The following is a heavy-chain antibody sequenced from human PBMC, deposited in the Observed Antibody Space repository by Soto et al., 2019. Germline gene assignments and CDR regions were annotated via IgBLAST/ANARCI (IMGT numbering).Heavy chain of an antibody. Sequence: SETLSLTCTVSGGSISSYYWSWIRQPPGKGLEWIGYIYYSGSTNYNPSLKSRVTISVDTSKNQFSLKLSPVTAADTAVYYCARIGFGYYFDYWGQGTLVTVSS. D-gene: IGHD3-16*01. CDR2: IYYSGST. CDR3: ARIGFGYYFDY. J-gene: IGHJ4*02. CDR1: GGSISSYY. V-gene: IGHV4-59*08.